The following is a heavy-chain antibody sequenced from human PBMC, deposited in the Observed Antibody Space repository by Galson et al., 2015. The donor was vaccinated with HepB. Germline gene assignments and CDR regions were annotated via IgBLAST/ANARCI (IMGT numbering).Heavy chain of an antibody. Sequence: SLRLSCAASTFIFSTYSMNWVRQAPGKGLEWVSYISSSSTTIYYADSVKGRFTISRDNAKNSLYLQMNSLRAEDTAVSYYVFLRGDALKPLDYWGQGTLVTVSS. CDR3: VFLRGDALKPLDY. V-gene: IGHV3-48*04. CDR1: TFIFSTYS. CDR2: ISSSSTTI. D-gene: IGHD2-21*02. J-gene: IGHJ4*02.